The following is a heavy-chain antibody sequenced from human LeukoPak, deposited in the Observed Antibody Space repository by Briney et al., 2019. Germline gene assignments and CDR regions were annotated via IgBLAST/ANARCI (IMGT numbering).Heavy chain of an antibody. V-gene: IGHV1-18*01. CDR1: GYTFTSYG. Sequence: ASVKVSCKASGYTFTSYGISWVRQAPGQGLEWMGWISAYNGNTNYAQKLQGRVTMTTDTSTSTAYKELRSLRSDDTAVYYCARDRGEPHDAFDIWGQGTMVTVSS. CDR3: ARDRGEPHDAFDI. CDR2: ISAYNGNT. J-gene: IGHJ3*02. D-gene: IGHD3-16*01.